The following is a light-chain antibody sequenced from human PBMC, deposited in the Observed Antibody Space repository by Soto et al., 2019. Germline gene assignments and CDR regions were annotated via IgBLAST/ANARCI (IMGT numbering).Light chain of an antibody. Sequence: QSALTQPASVSGSPGQSITISCTGTSSDVGSYNLVSWYQQYPGKAPKLMISEVNKRPSGVSNRFSGSKSGNTASLTISGLQAEDEADYYCCSYAGSITCVFGTGTKLTVL. V-gene: IGLV2-23*02. CDR1: SSDVGSYNL. CDR3: CSYAGSITCV. CDR2: EVN. J-gene: IGLJ1*01.